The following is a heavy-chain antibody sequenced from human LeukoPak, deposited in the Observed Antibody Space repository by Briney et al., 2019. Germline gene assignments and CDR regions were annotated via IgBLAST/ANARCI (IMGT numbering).Heavy chain of an antibody. D-gene: IGHD7-27*01. Sequence: GGSLRLSCVGSGFNFSVHWLRQVPGKGLGWLTFIRHDGTDQHYADSVRGRFTISRDNSKNTVYLQMNSLRPEDTALYYCAKDGNWASVSGGQGTLVTVSS. CDR2: IRHDGTDQ. V-gene: IGHV3-30*02. J-gene: IGHJ4*02. CDR1: GFNFS. CDR3: AKDGNWASVS.